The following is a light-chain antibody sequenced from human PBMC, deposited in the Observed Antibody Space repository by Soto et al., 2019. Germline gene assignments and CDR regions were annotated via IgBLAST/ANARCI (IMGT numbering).Light chain of an antibody. CDR2: GAS. CDR3: QQYDTSPRT. Sequence: EIVLTQSPGTRSLSPGERATLSCRVSQSVSSNYLAWYQQKRGQAPRLLIYGASSRATGIPTRFSGSGSGTDFTLTISRLEPEDFAVYYCQQYDTSPRTFGQGTKVEI. J-gene: IGKJ1*01. V-gene: IGKV3-20*01. CDR1: QSVSSNY.